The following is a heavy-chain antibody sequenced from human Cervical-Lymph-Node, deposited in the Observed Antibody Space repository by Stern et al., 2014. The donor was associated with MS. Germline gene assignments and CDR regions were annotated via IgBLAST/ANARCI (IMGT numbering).Heavy chain of an antibody. CDR2: IWYDGSNE. D-gene: IGHD4-23*01. CDR3: AREGGNTAEYFQH. J-gene: IGHJ1*01. V-gene: IGHV3-33*01. CDR1: GFTFSSYG. Sequence: VQLVESGGGVVRPGRSLRLSCAASGFTFSSYGMHWVRQAPGKGLGWVAVIWYDGSNEYYADSVKGRFTISRDNSKNTLYLQMNSLRAEDTAVYYCAREGGNTAEYFQHWGQGTLVTVSS.